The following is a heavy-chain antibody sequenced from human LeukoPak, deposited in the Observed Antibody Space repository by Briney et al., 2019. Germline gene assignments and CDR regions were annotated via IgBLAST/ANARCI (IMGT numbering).Heavy chain of an antibody. J-gene: IGHJ6*03. D-gene: IGHD1-1*01. CDR3: ATPPPGYSFSNHYYYMDA. CDR2: IIPLFGTV. CDR1: GGTINDYA. V-gene: IGHV1-69*06. Sequence: SVKVSCKPSGGTINDYAVYWVRQTPEQGLEWMARIIPLFGTVNYAQNFQDRLTLSADKSTNTAHMELSSLRFDDTAIYYCATPPPGYSFSNHYYYMDAWGRGTTVTVSS.